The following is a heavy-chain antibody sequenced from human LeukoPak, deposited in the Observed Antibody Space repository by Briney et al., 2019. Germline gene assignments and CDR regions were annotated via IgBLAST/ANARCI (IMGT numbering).Heavy chain of an antibody. CDR3: ARDLYSSRTNDAFVI. CDR1: GGSIRSNNYY. CDR2: IYYHGST. D-gene: IGHD6-13*01. Sequence: SETLSLTCTVSGGSIRSNNYYWGWIRQPPGKGLEWIGSIYYHGSTYYNPSLKSRVTISVDTSKNQFSLKLSSVTAADTAVYYCARDLYSSRTNDAFVIWNQGTMVTVSS. J-gene: IGHJ3*02. V-gene: IGHV4-39*07.